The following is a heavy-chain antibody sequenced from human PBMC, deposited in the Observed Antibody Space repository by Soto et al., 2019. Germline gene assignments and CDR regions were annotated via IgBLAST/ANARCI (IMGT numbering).Heavy chain of an antibody. CDR3: TTGGVAVPGDDY. V-gene: IGHV3-15*07. CDR2: IRSETDGGAA. Sequence: EVQLVESGGGLVKPGGSLRVSCAASGFTFSKAWMNWVRQAPGKGLEWVVRIRSETDGGAADYAAPVKGRFIISRDDSKSTVYLQMNSLKTEDTAMYYCTTGGVAVPGDDYWGQGTLVTVSS. J-gene: IGHJ4*02. CDR1: GFTFSKAW. D-gene: IGHD6-19*01.